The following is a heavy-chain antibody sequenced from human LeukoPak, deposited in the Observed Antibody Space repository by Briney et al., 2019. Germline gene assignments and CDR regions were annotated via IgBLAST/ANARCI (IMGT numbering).Heavy chain of an antibody. D-gene: IGHD3-22*01. V-gene: IGHV3-33*06. Sequence: GGSLRLSCAASGFTFSSYGMHWVRQAPGKGLEWVAVIWYDGSNKYYADSVKGRFTISRDNSKNTLYLQMNSLRAEDTAVYYCAKDYYDSSDPDAFDIWGQGTMVTVSS. CDR1: GFTFSSYG. CDR3: AKDYYDSSDPDAFDI. CDR2: IWYDGSNK. J-gene: IGHJ3*02.